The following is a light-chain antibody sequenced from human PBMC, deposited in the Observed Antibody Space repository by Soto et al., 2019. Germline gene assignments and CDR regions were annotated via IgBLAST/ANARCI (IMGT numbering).Light chain of an antibody. V-gene: IGLV1-47*01. Sequence: QPVLTQPPSASGTPGQRVTISCSGSSSNIGSNYVYWYQQLPGTAPKLLIYRNNQRPSGVPDRFSGSKSGTSASLAISGLRSEDEADYYCAAWDDSLSGSYVFGTGTKLT. CDR1: SSNIGSNY. CDR2: RNN. J-gene: IGLJ1*01. CDR3: AAWDDSLSGSYV.